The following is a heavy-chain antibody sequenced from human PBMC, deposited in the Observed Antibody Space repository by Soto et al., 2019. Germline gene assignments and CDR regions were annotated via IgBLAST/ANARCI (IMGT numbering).Heavy chain of an antibody. CDR2: IFSDAER. V-gene: IGHV2-26*01. Sequence: QVTLKESGPVLVKPTEPLTLTCTVSGFSLTTGRMGVSWIRQPPGKALEWLAHIFSDAERSYSTSMQSRLTISKDTSGSQVVLSMTHVAPVDTGTYYCVRMNADSYQFYYAMDVWGHGTTVTVSS. CDR1: GFSLTTGRMG. CDR3: VRMNADSYQFYYAMDV. D-gene: IGHD2-2*01. J-gene: IGHJ6*02.